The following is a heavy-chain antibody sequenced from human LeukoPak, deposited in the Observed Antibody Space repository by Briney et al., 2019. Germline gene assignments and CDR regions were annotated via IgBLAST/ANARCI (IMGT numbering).Heavy chain of an antibody. J-gene: IGHJ6*02. V-gene: IGHV3-9*01. Sequence: GGSLGLSCAASGFTFDDYAMRWVRQAPGKGLEWVSGISWNSGSIGYADSVKGRFTISRDNAKNSLYLQMNSLRAEDTALYYCAREMVRGVMGYYYYGMDVWGQGTTVTVSS. CDR3: AREMVRGVMGYYYYGMDV. CDR1: GFTFDDYA. D-gene: IGHD3-10*01. CDR2: ISWNSGSI.